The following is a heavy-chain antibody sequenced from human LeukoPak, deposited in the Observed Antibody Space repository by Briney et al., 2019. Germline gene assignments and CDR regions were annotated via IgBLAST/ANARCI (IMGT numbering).Heavy chain of an antibody. J-gene: IGHJ4*02. CDR3: AKGSDTNSFTFDY. Sequence: PGGSLRLSCAASGFTFRSYAINWVRQAPGKGLEWVSGISGSGDSAYYADSVKGRFTISRDNSENTLYLQMNSLRAEDTAVHYCAKGSDTNSFTFDYWGQGTLVTVSS. D-gene: IGHD6-6*01. CDR2: ISGSGDSA. V-gene: IGHV3-23*01. CDR1: GFTFRSYA.